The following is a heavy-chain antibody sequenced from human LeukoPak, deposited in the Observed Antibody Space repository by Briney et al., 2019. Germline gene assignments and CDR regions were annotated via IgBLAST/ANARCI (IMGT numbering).Heavy chain of an antibody. CDR2: ISYEGGTQ. J-gene: IGHJ4*02. V-gene: IGHV3-30*18. CDR1: GFTFSNYG. CDR3: AKETTAHTSRTLDY. Sequence: AGSLRLSCAASGFTFSNYGMHWVRQAPGKGLEWVAVISYEGGTQYYVDSVKGRFTISRDNSKNTLYLQMNSLRVEDTAVYYCAKETTAHTSRTLDYWGQGTLVTVSS. D-gene: IGHD2-2*01.